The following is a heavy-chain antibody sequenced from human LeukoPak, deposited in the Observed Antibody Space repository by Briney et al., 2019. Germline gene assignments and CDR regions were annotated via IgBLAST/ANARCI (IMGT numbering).Heavy chain of an antibody. D-gene: IGHD3-10*01. J-gene: IGHJ6*01. Sequence: SQTLSLTCTVSGGSISSGGYYWSWIRQPPGKGLEWIGYIYHSGSTYYNPSLKSRVTISVDRSKNQFSLKLSSVTAADTAVYYCARGSNYGSGGYYYGMDVWGQGTTVTVSS. CDR1: GGSISSGGYY. CDR3: ARGSNYGSGGYYYGMDV. V-gene: IGHV4-30-2*01. CDR2: IYHSGST.